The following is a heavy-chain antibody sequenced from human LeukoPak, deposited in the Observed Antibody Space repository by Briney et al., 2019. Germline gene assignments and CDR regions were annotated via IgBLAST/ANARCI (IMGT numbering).Heavy chain of an antibody. CDR3: ICLTDPFDY. CDR1: GFTFGAHS. V-gene: IGHV3-49*04. Sequence: GQSLRLSCTGSGFTFGAHSMAWVRQAPGKGPEWVGFTRGKAYGGATGYTASVKGRFTISRDDSKSIVYLQMNSLRTEDTAVYYCICLTDPFDYWGQGSLVTVSS. J-gene: IGHJ4*02. CDR2: TRGKAYGGAT.